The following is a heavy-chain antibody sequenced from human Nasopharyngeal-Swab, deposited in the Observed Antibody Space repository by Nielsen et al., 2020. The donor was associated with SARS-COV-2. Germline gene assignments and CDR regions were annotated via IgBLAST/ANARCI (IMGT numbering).Heavy chain of an antibody. CDR3: AKVPLYDILTGYYKWGFDY. Sequence: WSRQSPGKGLEWVSAISGSGGSTYYADSVKGRFTISRDNSKNTLYLQMNSLRAEDTAVYYCAKVPLYDILTGYYKWGFDYWGQGTLVTVSS. D-gene: IGHD3-9*01. J-gene: IGHJ4*02. CDR2: ISGSGGST. V-gene: IGHV3-23*01.